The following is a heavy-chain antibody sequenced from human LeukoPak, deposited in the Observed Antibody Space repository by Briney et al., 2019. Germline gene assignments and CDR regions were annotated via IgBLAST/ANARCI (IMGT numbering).Heavy chain of an antibody. CDR1: GGSISSSSYY. D-gene: IGHD3-3*01. Sequence: PSETLSLTCTVSGGSISSSSYYWGWIRQPPGKGLEWIGSIYYSGSTNYNPSLKSRVTISVDTSKNQFSLKLSSVTAADTAVYYCARASSLPRAVGWFDPWGQGTLVTVSS. CDR3: ARASSLPRAVGWFDP. J-gene: IGHJ5*02. V-gene: IGHV4-39*07. CDR2: IYYSGST.